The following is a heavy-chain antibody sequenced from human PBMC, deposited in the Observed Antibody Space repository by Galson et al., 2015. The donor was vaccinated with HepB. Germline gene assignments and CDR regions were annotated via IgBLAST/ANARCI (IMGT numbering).Heavy chain of an antibody. CDR1: GFTFSGSA. Sequence: SLRLSCAASGFTFSGSAMHWVRQASGKGLEWVGRIRSKANSYATAYAASVKGRFTISRDDSKNTAYLQMNSLKTEDTAVYYCTSSVIAVGGTGGQTRDYWGQRTLVTVSS. D-gene: IGHD6-19*01. CDR3: TSSVIAVGGTGGQTRDY. V-gene: IGHV3-73*01. CDR2: IRSKANSYAT. J-gene: IGHJ4*02.